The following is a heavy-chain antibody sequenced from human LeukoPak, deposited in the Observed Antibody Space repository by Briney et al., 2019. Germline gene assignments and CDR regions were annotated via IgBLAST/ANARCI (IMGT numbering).Heavy chain of an antibody. V-gene: IGHV4-59*08. Sequence: SETLSLTCTVSGGSISSYYWSWIRQPPGKGLEWIGYIYYSGSTHYNPSLKSRVTISVDTSKNQFSLRLSSVTAADTAVYYCARLTYGSGSYYDYWGQGTLVTVSS. CDR3: ARLTYGSGSYYDY. CDR1: GGSISSYY. CDR2: IYYSGST. D-gene: IGHD3-10*01. J-gene: IGHJ4*02.